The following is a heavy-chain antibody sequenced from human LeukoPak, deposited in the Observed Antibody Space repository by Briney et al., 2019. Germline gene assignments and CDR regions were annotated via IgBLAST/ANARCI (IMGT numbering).Heavy chain of an antibody. CDR2: VGGNAHTK. CDR1: GFTFSSYW. J-gene: IGHJ2*01. Sequence: PGGSLRLSCAASGFTFSSYWMSWVRQAPGKGLEWVAVVGGNAHTKFYADSVKGRFTISRDNSKNTLYLEVNSLRDEDTAVYYCAKEGAWGNWYFDLWGRGALVTVSS. D-gene: IGHD3-16*01. V-gene: IGHV3-30*02. CDR3: AKEGAWGNWYFDL.